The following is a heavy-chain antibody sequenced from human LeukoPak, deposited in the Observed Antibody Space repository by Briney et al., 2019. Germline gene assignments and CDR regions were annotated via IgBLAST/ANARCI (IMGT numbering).Heavy chain of an antibody. Sequence: PGGSLRLSCSGAGFTFRDSAFHWVRQAPGKGLEWVAVISDDGSKRFYADSVKGRFTISRDNSRDTLYLHMQTLRPEDSAVYYCARESGFMMVGEINADNWFDPWGQGTLVTVSS. J-gene: IGHJ5*02. CDR1: GFTFRDSA. CDR2: ISDDGSKR. V-gene: IGHV3-30*04. D-gene: IGHD3-3*01. CDR3: ARESGFMMVGEINADNWFDP.